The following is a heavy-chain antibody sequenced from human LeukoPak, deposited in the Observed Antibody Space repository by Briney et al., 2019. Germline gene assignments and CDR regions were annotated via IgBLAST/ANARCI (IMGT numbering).Heavy chain of an antibody. Sequence: GGSLRLSCAASGPTFSRAWMNWVRQAPGKGLEWVGRIRSKSDGGTTDYAAPVKGRSTISRDDSKNTLYMQMNSLQTEDSAVYYCSTIFPYDSNVDWGQGTLVTVSS. CDR3: STIFPYDSNVD. J-gene: IGHJ4*02. CDR1: GPTFSRAW. CDR2: IRSKSDGGTT. V-gene: IGHV3-15*07. D-gene: IGHD3-22*01.